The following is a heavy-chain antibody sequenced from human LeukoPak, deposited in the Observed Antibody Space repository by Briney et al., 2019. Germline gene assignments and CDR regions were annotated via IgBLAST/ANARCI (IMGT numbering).Heavy chain of an antibody. CDR1: GXTFSGSG. CDR2: VWFDGSNK. CDR3: ARDRGTTEATGWLFEY. V-gene: IGHV3-33*01. D-gene: IGHD1-1*01. Sequence: PGGSLRLSWAASGXTFSGSGVHWVRQAPGKGLEWVAIVWFDGSNKYYADSVKGRFTISRDNSKNTLYLQMNSLRAEDTAVYYCARDRGTTEATGWLFEYWGQGTLVTVSS. J-gene: IGHJ4*02.